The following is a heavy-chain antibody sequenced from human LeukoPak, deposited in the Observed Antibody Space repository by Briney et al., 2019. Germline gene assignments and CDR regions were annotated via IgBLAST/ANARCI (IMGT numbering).Heavy chain of an antibody. CDR3: AREGGSRFGELLYDFDY. V-gene: IGHV4-4*07. Sequence: SETLSLTCTVSGGSISSYYWSWIRQPAGKGLEWIGRIYTSGSTNYNPSLKSRVTMSVDTSKNQFSLKLSSVTAADTAVYYCAREGGSRFGELLYDFDYWGQGTLVTVSS. CDR1: GGSISSYY. CDR2: IYTSGST. J-gene: IGHJ4*02. D-gene: IGHD3-10*01.